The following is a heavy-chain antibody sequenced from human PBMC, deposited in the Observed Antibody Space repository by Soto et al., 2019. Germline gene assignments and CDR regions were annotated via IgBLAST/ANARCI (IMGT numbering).Heavy chain of an antibody. V-gene: IGHV4-59*01. CDR1: GGSISSYY. J-gene: IGHJ3*02. D-gene: IGHD4-17*01. CDR2: IYYSGST. Sequence: SETLSLTCTVSGGSISSYYWSWIRQPPGKGLEWIGYIYYSGSTNYNPSLKSRVTISVDTSKNQFSLKLSSVTAADTAVYYCARIEVVQDDYGDPGAFDIWGQGTMVTVSS. CDR3: ARIEVVQDDYGDPGAFDI.